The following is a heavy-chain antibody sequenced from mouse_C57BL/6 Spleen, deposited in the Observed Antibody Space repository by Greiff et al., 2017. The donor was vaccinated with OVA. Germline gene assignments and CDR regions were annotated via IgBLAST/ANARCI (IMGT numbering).Heavy chain of an antibody. CDR3: ARGGTQGFAY. D-gene: IGHD3-3*01. CDR2: ISDGGSYT. V-gene: IGHV5-4*03. Sequence: EVMLVESGGGLVKPGGSLKLSCAASGFTFSSYAMSWVRQTPEKRLEWVATISDGGSYTYYPDNVKGRFTISRDNAKNNLYLQMSHLKSEDTAMYYCARGGTQGFAYWGQGTLVTVSA. CDR1: GFTFSSYA. J-gene: IGHJ3*01.